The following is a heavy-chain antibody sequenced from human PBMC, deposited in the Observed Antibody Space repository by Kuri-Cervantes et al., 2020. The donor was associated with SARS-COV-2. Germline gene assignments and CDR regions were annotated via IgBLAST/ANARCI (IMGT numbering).Heavy chain of an antibody. V-gene: IGHV3-30*14. D-gene: IGHD6-19*01. CDR2: ISSDGRNT. J-gene: IGHJ4*02. CDR3: VIDPWSADISGWKRPFDY. CDR1: GLIFSVYD. Sequence: GGSLRLSCKASGLIFSVYDMDWVRQAPGKGLGWVAIISSDGRNTKFAVPVKGRVPISRDNSKNVVYLQMHSLRIEDTAEYFCVIDPWSADISGWKRPFDYWGQGTLVTVSS.